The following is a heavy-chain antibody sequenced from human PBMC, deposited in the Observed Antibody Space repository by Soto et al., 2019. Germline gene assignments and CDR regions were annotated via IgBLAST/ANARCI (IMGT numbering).Heavy chain of an antibody. CDR2: INPSGGST. V-gene: IGHV1-46*03. D-gene: IGHD3-16*01. CDR1: GYTFTSYY. CDR3: ARGRSFGGVSTFWESDAFDI. Sequence: QVQLVQSGAEVKKPGASVKVSCKASGYTFTSYYMHWVRQAPGQGLEWMGIINPSGGSTSYAQKFQGRVTMVRDTSTSTAFMELSSLRSEDTAVYYCARGRSFGGVSTFWESDAFDIWGQGTMVTVSS. J-gene: IGHJ3*02.